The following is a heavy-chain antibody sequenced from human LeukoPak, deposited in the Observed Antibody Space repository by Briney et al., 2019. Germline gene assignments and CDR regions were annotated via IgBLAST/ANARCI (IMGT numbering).Heavy chain of an antibody. V-gene: IGHV1-18*01. J-gene: IGHJ4*02. CDR2: ISAYNGDT. CDR3: ARDPSNSSGYHAHFDS. CDR1: GFTFTSHG. Sequence: GASVKVSCKASGFTFTSHGFTWVRQAPGQGLEWMGWISAYNGDTHSAERFQGRVTLTTDTSTSTAYMELRSLRSDDTAVYYCARDPSNSSGYHAHFDSWGQGTLVTVSS. D-gene: IGHD3-22*01.